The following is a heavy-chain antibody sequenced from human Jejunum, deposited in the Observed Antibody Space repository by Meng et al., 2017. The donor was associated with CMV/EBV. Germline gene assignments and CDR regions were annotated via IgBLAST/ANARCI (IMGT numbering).Heavy chain of an antibody. V-gene: IGHV1-18*01. Sequence: QSGVERKKRGASGNVSCKASGYTFPSCGSSWGRPAPGQGLEWMGWISAYNGNTNYAQKLQGRVTMTTDKSTSTAYMGLRSLRSDDTAVYYCARGSRVLGGFDYWGQGTLVTVSS. CDR1: GYTFPSCG. CDR3: ARGSRVLGGFDY. D-gene: IGHD3-16*01. CDR2: ISAYNGNT. J-gene: IGHJ4*02.